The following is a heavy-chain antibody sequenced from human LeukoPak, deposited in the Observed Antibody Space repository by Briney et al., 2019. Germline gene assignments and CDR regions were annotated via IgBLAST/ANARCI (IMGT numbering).Heavy chain of an antibody. CDR2: INHSGST. CDR3: ARGPGLRVVVVAATPEEYYFDY. V-gene: IGHV4-34*01. CDR1: GGSFSGYY. Sequence: PSEILSLTCAVYGGSFSGYYWSWIRQPPGKGLEWIGEINHSGSTNYNPSLKSRVTISVNTSKNQFSLKLSSVTAADTAVYYCARGPGLRVVVVAATPEEYYFDYWGQGTLVTVSS. D-gene: IGHD2-15*01. J-gene: IGHJ4*02.